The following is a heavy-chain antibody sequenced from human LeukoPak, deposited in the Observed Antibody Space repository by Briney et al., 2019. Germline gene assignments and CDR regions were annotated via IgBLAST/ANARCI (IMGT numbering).Heavy chain of an antibody. J-gene: IGHJ4*02. CDR1: GGSISSSYYY. Sequence: SETLSLTCTVSGGSISSSYYYWGWIRQPPGKGLEWIGEIHHSGTTTYNASLKSRVTLSVDKSKNQCSLTLSSVTAADTAIYYCTSATDYKIDYWGQGTLVIVSS. CDR2: IHHSGTT. V-gene: IGHV4-61*05. D-gene: IGHD4-11*01. CDR3: TSATDYKIDY.